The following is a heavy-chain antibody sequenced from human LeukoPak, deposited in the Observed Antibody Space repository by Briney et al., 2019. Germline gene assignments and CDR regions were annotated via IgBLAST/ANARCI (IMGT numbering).Heavy chain of an antibody. CDR3: AKDFLAAARYYFDY. J-gene: IGHJ4*02. D-gene: IGHD6-13*01. CDR2: ISGSGGNT. V-gene: IGHV3-23*01. CDR1: GFTFSSCA. Sequence: GGSLRLSCAASGFTFSSCAMTWVRQAPGKGLEWVSAISGSGGNTYYADSVKGRFTISRDNSKNTLYLQMNSLRAEGTAVYYCAKDFLAAARYYFDYWGQGTLVTVPS.